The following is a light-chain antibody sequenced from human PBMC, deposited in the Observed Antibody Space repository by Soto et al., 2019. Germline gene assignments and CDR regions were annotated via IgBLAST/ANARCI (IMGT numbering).Light chain of an antibody. CDR1: QSVSSSF. V-gene: IGKV3-20*01. CDR3: QQYDSSPWT. CDR2: GAS. Sequence: EIVLTQSPGTLSLSPGERATLSCRASQSVSSSFLAWYQQKPGQAPGLLIYGASSRATGIPDRFSGSGSGTDFTLTISRLEPEDFAVYYCQQYDSSPWTFGQGTKVEFK. J-gene: IGKJ1*01.